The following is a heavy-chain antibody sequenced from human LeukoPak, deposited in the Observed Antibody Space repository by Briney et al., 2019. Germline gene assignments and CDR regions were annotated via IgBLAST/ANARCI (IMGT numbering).Heavy chain of an antibody. V-gene: IGHV4-39*01. D-gene: IGHD1-1*01. Sequence: SETLSLTCTVSGGSISTNSNFFWGWIRQPPGKGLDWIGIIYYSGTTYYNPSLKSRVTIFVATSKNLFSLRLTSVTAADTAVYYCARHRRVTNWYVDFWGQGTLVTVSS. CDR1: GGSISTNSNFF. CDR2: IYYSGTT. CDR3: ARHRRVTNWYVDF. J-gene: IGHJ4*02.